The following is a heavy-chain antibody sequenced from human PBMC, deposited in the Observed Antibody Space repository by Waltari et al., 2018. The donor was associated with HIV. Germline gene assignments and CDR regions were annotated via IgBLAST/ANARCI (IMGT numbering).Heavy chain of an antibody. CDR3: ARDSLRGIGADGNWFDP. D-gene: IGHD6-13*01. CDR1: GFVFSSYN. J-gene: IGHJ5*02. V-gene: IGHV3-21*01. Sequence: EVQLVESGGGLVKPGGSLRLACEASGFVFSSYNMNWVRQAPGKGLEWVSFISSMSSYIYYADSVKGRFTISRDNAKNSLNLQMNSLRAEDTAVYYCARDSLRGIGADGNWFDPWGQGTLVTVSS. CDR2: ISSMSSYI.